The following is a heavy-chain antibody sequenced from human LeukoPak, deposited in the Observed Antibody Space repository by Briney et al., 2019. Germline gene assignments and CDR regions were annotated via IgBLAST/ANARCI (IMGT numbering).Heavy chain of an antibody. D-gene: IGHD5-12*01. CDR3: ARAVDIVATIDY. J-gene: IGHJ4*02. V-gene: IGHV4-39*01. CDR1: GGSISSSSYY. CDR2: IYYSAST. Sequence: SETLSLTCTVSGGSISSSSYYWGWIRQPPGKGLEWIGGIYYSASTYYTPSLKCRVTISVDTSKNQFSLKLSSVTAADTAVYYCARAVDIVATIDYWGQGTLVTVSS.